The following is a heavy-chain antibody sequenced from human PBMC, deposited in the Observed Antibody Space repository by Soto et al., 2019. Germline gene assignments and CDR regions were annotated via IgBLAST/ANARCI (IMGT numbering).Heavy chain of an antibody. Sequence: LSLTCTVSGGSISSSSYYWGWIRQPPGKGLEWIGSIYYSGSTYYNPSLKSRVTISVDTSKNQFSLKLSSVTAADTAVYYCASRVLRDGGYFDYWGQGTLVTVSS. CDR3: ASRVLRDGGYFDY. J-gene: IGHJ4*02. D-gene: IGHD3-16*01. CDR2: IYYSGST. CDR1: GGSISSSSYY. V-gene: IGHV4-39*01.